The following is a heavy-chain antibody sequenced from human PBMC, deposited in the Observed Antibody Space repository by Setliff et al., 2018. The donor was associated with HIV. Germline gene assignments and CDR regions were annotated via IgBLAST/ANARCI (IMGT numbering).Heavy chain of an antibody. Sequence: SETLSLTCTVSGGSITGYYWSWIRQPPGKGLEWIGWIYYSGNTRYNPSLKSRVTMSVDTSKNQFSLRLSSVTAADTAVYYCARDQNTGWYYLDFWGPGALVTVSS. CDR2: IYYSGNT. D-gene: IGHD6-19*01. J-gene: IGHJ4*02. CDR1: GGSITGYY. V-gene: IGHV4-59*12. CDR3: ARDQNTGWYYLDF.